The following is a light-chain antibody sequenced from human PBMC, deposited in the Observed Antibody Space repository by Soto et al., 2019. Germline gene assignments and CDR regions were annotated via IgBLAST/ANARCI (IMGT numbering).Light chain of an antibody. V-gene: IGKV3-15*01. CDR3: QQYHNAGST. CDR1: QSVSNN. J-gene: IGKJ1*01. CDR2: GAS. Sequence: IVMTQSPATLSVSPGGRASLSCRASQSVSNNLAWYQQKPGQAPRLLIYGASTRAAGIPGRFSGSGSGTDFTLIISSLQSDVFAVYYCQQYHNAGSTFGQGTKVEI.